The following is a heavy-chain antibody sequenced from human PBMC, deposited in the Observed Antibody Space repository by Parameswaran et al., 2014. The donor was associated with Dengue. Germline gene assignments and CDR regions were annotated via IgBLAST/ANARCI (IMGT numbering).Heavy chain of an antibody. V-gene: IGHV3-64D*08. CDR3: VKDRGALAVDLEN. D-gene: IGHD3-10*01. J-gene: IGHJ4*02. Sequence: VRQAPGKGLEYISSINNDGGGTYYADSVKGRLTISRDNSKNTLYLHMSSLGDEDTAVYYCVKDRGALAVDLENWGQGTLVTVSS. CDR2: INNDGGGT.